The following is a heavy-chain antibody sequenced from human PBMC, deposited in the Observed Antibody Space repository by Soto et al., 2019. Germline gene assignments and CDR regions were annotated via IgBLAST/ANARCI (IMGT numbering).Heavy chain of an antibody. Sequence: ASVKVSCKASGYTFTSYGISWVRQNPGQGLEWMGWISAYNGNTNYAQKLQGRVTMTTDTSTSTAYMELRSLRSDDTAAYYCARASYSNYDWFDPWGQGTLVTVSS. CDR2: ISAYNGNT. D-gene: IGHD4-4*01. V-gene: IGHV1-18*01. J-gene: IGHJ5*02. CDR3: ARASYSNYDWFDP. CDR1: GYTFTSYG.